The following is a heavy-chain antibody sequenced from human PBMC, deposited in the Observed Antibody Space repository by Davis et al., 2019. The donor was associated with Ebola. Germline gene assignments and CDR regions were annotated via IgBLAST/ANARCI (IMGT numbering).Heavy chain of an antibody. CDR3: AKFYYDFWSGFDN. J-gene: IGHJ4*02. CDR2: IYRDGRM. CDR1: GFTLSNDA. Sequence: GGSLRLSCVASGFTLSNDAMSWVRQAPGKGLECVSVIYRDGRMYHANSVKGRFTISRDNSQNTLYLQMSSLRAEDTALYYCAKFYYDFWSGFDNWGQGTLATVSS. V-gene: IGHV3-53*01. D-gene: IGHD3-3*01.